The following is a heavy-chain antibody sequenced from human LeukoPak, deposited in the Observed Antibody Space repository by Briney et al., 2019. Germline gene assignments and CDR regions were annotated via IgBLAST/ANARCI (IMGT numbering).Heavy chain of an antibody. CDR1: RLTFSSYG. Sequence: AGGSLSLFCAAYRLTFSSYGIHPVRQTPGKGVEGEHNIRYDGRNQYYVDSVKGRFTISRDNSKDTLYLQRNSLRAEDTAVYYCARGREVPGDLSLLYFDNWGQGTLVTVSS. V-gene: IGHV3-33*01. CDR3: ARGREVPGDLSLLYFDN. D-gene: IGHD3-16*01. J-gene: IGHJ4*02. CDR2: IRYDGRNQ.